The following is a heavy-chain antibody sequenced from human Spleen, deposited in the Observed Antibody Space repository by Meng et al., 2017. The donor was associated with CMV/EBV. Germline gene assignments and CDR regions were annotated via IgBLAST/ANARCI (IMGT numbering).Heavy chain of an antibody. J-gene: IGHJ4*02. CDR2: IIPIYGTT. CDR1: EGTFRTYA. Sequence: VSCKASEGTFRTYAVTWVRQAPGQGLEWMGRIIPIYGTTNYAQKFQGRVTITTDESTGTAYMELSSLRSEDAAFYYCARSCNGNTCPFDFWGQGTLVTV. V-gene: IGHV1-69*05. D-gene: IGHD2/OR15-2a*01. CDR3: ARSCNGNTCPFDF.